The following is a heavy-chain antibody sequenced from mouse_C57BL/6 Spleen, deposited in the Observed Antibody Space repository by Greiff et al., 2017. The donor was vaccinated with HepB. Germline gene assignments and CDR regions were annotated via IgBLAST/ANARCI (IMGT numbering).Heavy chain of an antibody. J-gene: IGHJ1*03. CDR2: IDPSDSYT. V-gene: IGHV1-59*01. D-gene: IGHD1-2*01. CDR3: ARGYGLKGYFDV. CDR1: GYTFTSYW. Sequence: QVQLQQPGAELVRPGTSVKLSCKASGYTFTSYWMNWVKQRPGQGLEWIGVIDPSDSYTNYNQKLKGKATLTVDTSSSTAYMQLSSQTSEDSAVYYCARGYGLKGYFDVWGTGTTVTVSS.